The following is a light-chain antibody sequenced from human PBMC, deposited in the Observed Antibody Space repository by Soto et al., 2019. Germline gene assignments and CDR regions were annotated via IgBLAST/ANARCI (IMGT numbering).Light chain of an antibody. J-gene: IGLJ3*02. CDR3: AAWDNSLSVWV. Sequence: QSVLTQPPSASGTPGQRVSISCSGSSSNIGNNYVHWYQQLPGTAPKLLIYRNNQRPSGVPDRFSGSKSGTSASLAISGLRSEDETDYYCAAWDNSLSVWVFGGGTKLTVL. V-gene: IGLV1-47*01. CDR1: SSNIGNNY. CDR2: RNN.